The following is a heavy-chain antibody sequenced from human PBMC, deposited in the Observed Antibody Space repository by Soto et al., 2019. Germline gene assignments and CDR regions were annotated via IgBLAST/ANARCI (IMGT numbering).Heavy chain of an antibody. Sequence: QVQLVESGGGVVQPGRSLRLSCAASGFTFSSFGIHWVRQAPGTGLEWVAVISHDGYDKHYADSVKGRFSISRDDSKNTMFLQMSILSAEDTAVYYCARGKYGSTYYAGHPPEFDYWGQGTLVTVSS. CDR1: GFTFSSFG. CDR3: ARGKYGSTYYAGHPPEFDY. J-gene: IGHJ4*02. CDR2: ISHDGYDK. D-gene: IGHD1-26*01. V-gene: IGHV3-30*03.